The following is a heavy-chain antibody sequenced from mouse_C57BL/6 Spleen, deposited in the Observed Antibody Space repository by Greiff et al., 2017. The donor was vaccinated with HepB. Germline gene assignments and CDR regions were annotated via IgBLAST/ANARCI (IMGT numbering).Heavy chain of an antibody. CDR1: GYTFTDYE. V-gene: IGHV1-15*01. CDR2: IDPETGGT. J-gene: IGHJ1*03. Sequence: QVQLQQSGAELVRPGASVTLSCKASGYTFTDYEMHWVKQTPVHGLEWIGAIDPETGGTAYNQKFKGKAILTADKSSSTAYMELRSLTSEDSAVYYCTRSRDGYFDVWGTGTPVTVSS. CDR3: TRSRDGYFDV.